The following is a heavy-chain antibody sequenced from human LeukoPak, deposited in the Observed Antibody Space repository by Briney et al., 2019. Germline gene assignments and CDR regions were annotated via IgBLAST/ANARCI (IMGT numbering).Heavy chain of an antibody. CDR3: AREMPNYYDSSGCLDY. CDR1: GGSISSSNW. J-gene: IGHJ4*02. CDR2: IYHSGST. D-gene: IGHD3-22*01. V-gene: IGHV4-4*02. Sequence: PSGTLSLTCAVSGGSISSSNWWSWVRQPPGKGLEWIGEIYHSGSTNYNPSLKSRVTISVDKSKNQFSLKLSSVTAADTAVYYCAREMPNYYDSSGCLDYWGQGTLVTVSS.